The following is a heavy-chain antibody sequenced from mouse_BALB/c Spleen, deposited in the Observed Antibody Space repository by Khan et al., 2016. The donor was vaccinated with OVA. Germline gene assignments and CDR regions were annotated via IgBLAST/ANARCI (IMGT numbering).Heavy chain of an antibody. CDR2: IWGGGST. V-gene: IGHV2-6-5*01. CDR1: GFSLTDHG. CDR3: AKQIWSTYYGMDY. Sequence: VQLVESGPGLVAPSQSLSITCTVSGFSLTDHGVSWIRQPPGKGLEWLGVIWGGGSTYYNSVLKSRLNISKDNSKTQVFLKMNSLQTDDTAMYYCAKQIWSTYYGMDYWGQGTSGTVSS. D-gene: IGHD1-1*02. J-gene: IGHJ4*01.